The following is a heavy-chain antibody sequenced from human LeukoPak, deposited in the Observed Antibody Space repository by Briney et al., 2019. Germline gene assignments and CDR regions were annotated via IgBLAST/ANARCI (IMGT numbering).Heavy chain of an antibody. CDR1: GGSISSGDYY. Sequence: SQTLSLTCTVFGGSISSGDYYWSWIRQPPGKGLEWIGYIYYSGSTYYNPSLKSRVTISVDTSKNQFSLKLSSVTAADTAVYYCARDRFIAVAGLDYWGQGTLVTVSS. CDR3: ARDRFIAVAGLDY. D-gene: IGHD6-19*01. V-gene: IGHV4-30-4*01. CDR2: IYYSGST. J-gene: IGHJ4*02.